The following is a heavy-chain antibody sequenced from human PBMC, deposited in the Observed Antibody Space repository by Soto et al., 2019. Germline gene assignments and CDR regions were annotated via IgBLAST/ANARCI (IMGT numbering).Heavy chain of an antibody. CDR2: ISSSSSYI. CDR1: GFTFSSYS. V-gene: IGHV3-21*01. J-gene: IGHJ4*02. CDR3: ARNGREYSGYDRLYFDY. D-gene: IGHD5-12*01. Sequence: GGSLRLSCAASGFTFSSYSMNWVRQAPGKGLEWVSSISSSSSYIYYADSVKGRFTISRDNAKNSLYLQMNSLRAEDTAVYYCARNGREYSGYDRLYFDYWGQGTLVTVSS.